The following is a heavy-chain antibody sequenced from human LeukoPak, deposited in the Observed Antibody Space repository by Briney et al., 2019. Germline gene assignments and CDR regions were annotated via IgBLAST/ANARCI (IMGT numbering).Heavy chain of an antibody. V-gene: IGHV3-30*18. Sequence: PGRSLRLSCAASGFTFSSYAMHWVRQAPGKGLEWVAVISYDGGNKYYADSVKGRFTISRDNSKNTLYLQMNSLRAEDTAVYYCAKSYYYDKLAYYWGQGTLVTVSS. D-gene: IGHD3-22*01. CDR1: GFTFSSYA. CDR3: AKSYYYDKLAYY. J-gene: IGHJ4*02. CDR2: ISYDGGNK.